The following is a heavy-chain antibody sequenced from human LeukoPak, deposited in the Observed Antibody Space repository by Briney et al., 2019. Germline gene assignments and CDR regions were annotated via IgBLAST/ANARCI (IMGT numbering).Heavy chain of an antibody. CDR1: GGSISSSGYY. CDR3: ARDIENHGSGSYYQGYWFDP. Sequence: SETLSLTCTVSGGSISSSGYYWAWIRQPAGKGLEWIGRIYTSGSTNYNPSLKSRVTMSVDTSKNQFSLKLSSVTAADTAVYYCARDIENHGSGSYYQGYWFDPWGQGTLVTVSS. D-gene: IGHD3-10*01. CDR2: IYTSGST. V-gene: IGHV4-61*02. J-gene: IGHJ5*02.